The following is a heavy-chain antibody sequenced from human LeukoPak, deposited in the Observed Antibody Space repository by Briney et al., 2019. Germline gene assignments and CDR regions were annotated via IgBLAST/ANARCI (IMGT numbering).Heavy chain of an antibody. CDR3: ARKREGPTTGIDY. CDR2: IYSSGRT. Sequence: SETLSLTCTVSGVSIISTNSYWGWIRQSPRTGLEWIGNIYSSGRTYYNPSLKRRGTISIDMPENQFSLKLPSVTAADTAVYYCARKREGPTTGIDYWGQGTLVTVSS. J-gene: IGHJ4*02. CDR1: GVSIISTNSY. V-gene: IGHV4-39*07. D-gene: IGHD1-26*01.